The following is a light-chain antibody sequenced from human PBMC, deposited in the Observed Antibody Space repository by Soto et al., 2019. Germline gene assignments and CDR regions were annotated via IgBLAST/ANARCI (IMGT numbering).Light chain of an antibody. Sequence: ELVLTHSPGTLSLSPGERATLSCRASQSVSNNYLAWYQQKPGQAPRLLIYGASSRATGIPDRFSGSGSGTDFTLTISRLEPEDFAVYYCQQYGSSLITFGQGTRLEIK. CDR3: QQYGSSLIT. CDR2: GAS. CDR1: QSVSNNY. V-gene: IGKV3-20*01. J-gene: IGKJ5*01.